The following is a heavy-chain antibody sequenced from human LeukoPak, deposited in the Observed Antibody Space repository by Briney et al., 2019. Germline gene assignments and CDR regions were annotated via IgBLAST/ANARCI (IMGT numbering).Heavy chain of an antibody. D-gene: IGHD3-10*01. V-gene: IGHV4-34*01. CDR3: ARTPMVRGVPKFDY. J-gene: IGHJ4*02. Sequence: PSEILSLTCAVYGGSFSGYYWSWIRQPPGKGLEWIGEINHSGSTNYNPSLKRRVTISVDTSKNQFSLKLSSVTAADTAVYYCARTPMVRGVPKFDYWRQGTLVTVSS. CDR2: INHSGST. CDR1: GGSFSGYY.